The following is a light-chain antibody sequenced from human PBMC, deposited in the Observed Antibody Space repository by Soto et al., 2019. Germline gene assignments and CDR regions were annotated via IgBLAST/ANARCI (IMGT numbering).Light chain of an antibody. J-gene: IGKJ4*02. CDR1: QTISND. CDR3: QQNNKWPPVT. V-gene: IGKV3-15*01. Sequence: EVVMTQSPATVSVSPGEGVTLSCRASQTISNDLAWYQQKPGQAPRLLIYGASTRATGVPARFSGGGSGTEFTLTISSLLSEDVAFYYCQQNNKWPPVTFGGGTKVEIK. CDR2: GAS.